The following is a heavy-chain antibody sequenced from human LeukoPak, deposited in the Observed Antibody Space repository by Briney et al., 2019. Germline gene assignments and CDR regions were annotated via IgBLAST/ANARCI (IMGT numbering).Heavy chain of an antibody. D-gene: IGHD6-13*01. CDR1: GFTFRSYG. V-gene: IGHV3-30*02. CDR3: AKDLARYSSSWYFDY. Sequence: GGSLRLSCAASGFTFRSYGMQWVRQAPGKGLEWVAFIRYDGSNKYYADSVKGRFTISRDNSKNTLYLQMNSLRAEDTAVYYCAKDLARYSSSWYFDYWGQGTLVTVSS. CDR2: IRYDGSNK. J-gene: IGHJ4*02.